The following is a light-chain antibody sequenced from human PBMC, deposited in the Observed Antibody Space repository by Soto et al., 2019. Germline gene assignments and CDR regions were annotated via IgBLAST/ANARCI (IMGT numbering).Light chain of an antibody. CDR3: QQYKSRRT. CDR1: QSISSW. Sequence: DIQMTQSPSTLSASLGDRVTITCRASQSISSWLAWYQQKPGKAPNLLIYKASTLKSGVPSRFSGSGSGTEFTLTITSLHPDDFATYYCQQYKSRRTFGQGTKVDI. CDR2: KAS. J-gene: IGKJ1*01. V-gene: IGKV1-5*03.